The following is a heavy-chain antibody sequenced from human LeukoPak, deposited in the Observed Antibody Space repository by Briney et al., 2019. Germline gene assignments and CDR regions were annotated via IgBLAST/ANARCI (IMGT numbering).Heavy chain of an antibody. J-gene: IGHJ4*02. CDR3: ARGYGDYFSPYYFDY. V-gene: IGHV3-7*01. CDR1: GFTFSSYW. Sequence: GGSLRLSCAASGFTFSSYWMSWVRQAPGKGLEWVANIKQDGSEKYYVDSVKGRFTISRDNAKNSLYLQMNSLRAEDTAVYYCARGYGDYFSPYYFDYWGQGTLVTVSS. CDR2: IKQDGSEK. D-gene: IGHD4-17*01.